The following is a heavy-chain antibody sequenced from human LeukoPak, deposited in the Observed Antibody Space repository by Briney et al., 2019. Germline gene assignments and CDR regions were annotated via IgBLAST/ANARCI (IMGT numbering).Heavy chain of an antibody. CDR1: GYTLTELS. V-gene: IGHV1-24*01. CDR3: ARVDSGSYFPFDY. D-gene: IGHD1-26*01. J-gene: IGHJ4*02. CDR2: FDPEDGET. Sequence: GASVKVSCKVSGYTLTELSMHWVRQAPGKGLEWMGGFDPEDGETIYAQKFQGRVTMTEDTSTDTAYMELRSLRSDDTAVYYCARVDSGSYFPFDYWGQGTLVTVSS.